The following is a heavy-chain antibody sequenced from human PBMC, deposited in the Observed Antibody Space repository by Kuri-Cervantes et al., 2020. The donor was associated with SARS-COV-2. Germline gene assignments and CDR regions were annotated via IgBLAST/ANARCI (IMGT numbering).Heavy chain of an antibody. CDR2: IYYSGST. CDR3: ARGRVVVPAAFDY. V-gene: IGHV4-39*07. J-gene: IGHJ4*02. Sequence: LSCTVSGGSISSSSYYWGWIRQPPGKGLEWIGSIYYSGSTNYNPSLKSRVTISVDTSKNQFSLKLSSVTAADTAVYYCARGRVVVPAAFDYWGQGTLVTVSS. CDR1: GGSISSSSYY. D-gene: IGHD2-2*01.